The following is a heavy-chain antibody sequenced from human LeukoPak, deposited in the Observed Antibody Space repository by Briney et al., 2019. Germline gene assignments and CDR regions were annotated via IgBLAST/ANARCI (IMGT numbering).Heavy chain of an antibody. CDR3: ANRPLDY. Sequence: GGSLRLSCAASGFSFSTYAMSWVRQAPGKGLEWVSAISATGGSTYYADSVKGRFTISRDNSKNTLYLQINTLRAEDTAVYYCANRPLDYWGQGTLVTVSS. J-gene: IGHJ4*02. CDR2: ISATGGST. CDR1: GFSFSTYA. V-gene: IGHV3-23*01.